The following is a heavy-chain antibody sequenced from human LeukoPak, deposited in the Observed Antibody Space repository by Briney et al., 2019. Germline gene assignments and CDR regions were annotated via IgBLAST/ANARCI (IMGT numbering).Heavy chain of an antibody. CDR3: ARTRQRGYYDILTGYYSYYGMDV. J-gene: IGHJ6*02. CDR1: GFTVSSNY. D-gene: IGHD3-9*01. CDR2: IYSGGST. V-gene: IGHV3-66*01. Sequence: GGSLRLSCAASGFTVSSNYMSWVRQAPGKGLEWVSVIYSGGSTYYADSVKGRFTISRDNSKNTLYLQMNSLRAEDTAVYYCARTRQRGYYDILTGYYSYYGMDVWGQGTTVTVSS.